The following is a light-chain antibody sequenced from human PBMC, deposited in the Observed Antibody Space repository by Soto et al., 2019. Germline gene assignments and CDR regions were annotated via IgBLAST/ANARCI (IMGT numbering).Light chain of an antibody. CDR1: QSVAKNY. Sequence: ETVLTQSPGTLSLSPGERATLSCRASQSVAKNYLAWYQHKAGQAPRLLFSDASIRATGVPDRFSGSGSATHFTLTIRRLEPEDFAVYYCHQYAYAPLTFGGGTKVEIK. J-gene: IGKJ4*01. V-gene: IGKV3-20*01. CDR2: DAS. CDR3: HQYAYAPLT.